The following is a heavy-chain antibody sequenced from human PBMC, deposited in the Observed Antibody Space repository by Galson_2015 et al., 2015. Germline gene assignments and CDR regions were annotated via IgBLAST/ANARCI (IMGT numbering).Heavy chain of an antibody. D-gene: IGHD3-10*01. CDR3: ARGGSGSYHNWFDP. CDR1: GGTFSSYA. J-gene: IGHJ5*02. Sequence: SVKVSCKASGGTFSSYAISWVRQAPGQGLEWMGGIIPNSGGTNYAQKFQGWVTMTRDTSISTAYMELSRLRSDDTAVYYCARGGSGSYHNWFDPWGQGTLVTVSS. CDR2: IIPNSGGT. V-gene: IGHV1-2*04.